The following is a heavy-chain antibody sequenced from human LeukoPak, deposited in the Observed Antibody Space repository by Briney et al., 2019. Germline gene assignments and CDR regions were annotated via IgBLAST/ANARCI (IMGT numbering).Heavy chain of an antibody. V-gene: IGHV3-53*01. CDR2: IYILDST. CDR3: ARDISGSDGY. Sequence: TGGGLRLSCAASGFTVSSNYMSWVRQAPGKGLEWVSVIYILDSTYYADSVKGRFTISRDNSKNTLYLQMNSLRAEDTAVYYCARDISGSDGYWGQGTLVTVSS. D-gene: IGHD6-6*01. CDR1: GFTVSSNY. J-gene: IGHJ4*02.